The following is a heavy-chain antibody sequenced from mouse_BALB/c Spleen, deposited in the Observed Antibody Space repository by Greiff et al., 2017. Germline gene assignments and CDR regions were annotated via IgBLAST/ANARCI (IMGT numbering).Heavy chain of an antibody. V-gene: IGHV3-2*02. CDR1: GYSITSDYA. J-gene: IGHJ2*01. D-gene: IGHD1-1*01. CDR3: ARGYGSSFDY. CDR2: ISYSGST. Sequence: EVKLVESGPGLVKPSQSLSLTCTVTGYSITSDYAWNWIRQFPGNKLEWMGYISYSGSTSYNPSLKSRISITRDTSKNQFFLQLNSVTTEDTATYYCARGYGSSFDYWGQGTTLTVSS.